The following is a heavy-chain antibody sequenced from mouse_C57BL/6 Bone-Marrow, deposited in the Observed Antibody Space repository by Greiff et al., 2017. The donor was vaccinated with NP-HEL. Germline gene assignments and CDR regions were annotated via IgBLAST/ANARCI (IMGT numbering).Heavy chain of an antibody. CDR1: GFNIKDDY. V-gene: IGHV14-4*01. D-gene: IGHD4-1*01. Sequence: EVKLQESGAQLVRRGASVKLSCTASGFNIKDDYMHWVKQRPEQGLEWIGWIDPENGDTEYASKFQGKATITADTSSNTAYLQLSSLTSEDTAVYYCTNWYYAMDYWGQGTSVTVSS. J-gene: IGHJ4*01. CDR2: IDPENGDT. CDR3: TNWYYAMDY.